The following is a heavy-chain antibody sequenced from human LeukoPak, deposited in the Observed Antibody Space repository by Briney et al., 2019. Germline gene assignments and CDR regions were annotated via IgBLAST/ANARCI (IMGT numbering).Heavy chain of an antibody. J-gene: IGHJ5*02. Sequence: GASVKVSCKASGYTFTSYYMHWVRQAPGQGLEWMGWINPNSGGTNYAQKFQGRVTMTRDTSNSTAYMELSRLRSDDTAVYYCAREFEDQTVTTNWFDPWGQGTLVTVSS. D-gene: IGHD4-17*01. CDR3: AREFEDQTVTTNWFDP. CDR2: INPNSGGT. CDR1: GYTFTSYY. V-gene: IGHV1-2*02.